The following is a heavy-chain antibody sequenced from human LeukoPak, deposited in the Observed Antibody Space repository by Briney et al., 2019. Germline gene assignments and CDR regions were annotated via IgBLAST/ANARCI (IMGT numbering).Heavy chain of an antibody. J-gene: IGHJ4*02. CDR3: ARVLQWLPRYSDY. V-gene: IGHV3-7*01. D-gene: IGHD6-19*01. Sequence: GGSLRLSCEALEFTFRSYWMSWVRQAPGKGLEWVANIKEDGSEKYYVDSVKGRFTISRDNAKNSLYLQMNSLRAEDTAVYYCARVLQWLPRYSDYWGQGTLVTVSS. CDR2: IKEDGSEK. CDR1: EFTFRSYW.